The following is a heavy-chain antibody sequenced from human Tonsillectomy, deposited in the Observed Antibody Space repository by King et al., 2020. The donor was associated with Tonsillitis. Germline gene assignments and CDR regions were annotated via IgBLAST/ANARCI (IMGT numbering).Heavy chain of an antibody. Sequence: VQLVESGGGVVQPGRSLRLSCAASGFIFSSYGMVWVRQAPGKGLEWLAVIWSDGSNKDYADSVKDRCTISRDNSNNTLYLQINSLRAEDTAIYYCARDGSGYPYYYYYMDVWGKGTTVTVSS. J-gene: IGHJ6*03. CDR3: ARDGSGYPYYYYYMDV. CDR2: IWSDGSNK. CDR1: GFIFSSYG. D-gene: IGHD5-12*01. V-gene: IGHV3-33*01.